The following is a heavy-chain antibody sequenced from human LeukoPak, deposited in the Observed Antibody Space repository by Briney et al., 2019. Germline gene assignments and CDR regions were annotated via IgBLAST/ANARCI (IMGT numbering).Heavy chain of an antibody. J-gene: IGHJ4*02. CDR2: ISSNGGST. D-gene: IGHD4/OR15-4a*01. Sequence: PGGSLRLSCAASGFTFSSSAIHWVRQAPGKGLEYVSTISSNGGSTYYADSVKGRFTLSRDNSKNTLYLQMGSLRAEDMAVYYCACASNLSRPFDSWGQGTLVTVSS. CDR1: GFTFSSSA. V-gene: IGHV3-64*02. CDR3: ACASNLSRPFDS.